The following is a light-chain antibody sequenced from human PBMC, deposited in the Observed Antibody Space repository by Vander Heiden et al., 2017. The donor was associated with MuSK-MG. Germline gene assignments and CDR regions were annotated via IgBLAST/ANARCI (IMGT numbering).Light chain of an antibody. V-gene: IGKV3-15*01. CDR3: QQYNNWPYT. Sequence: EIVMTQSPATLSVSPGERATLSCRASQSVSSNLAWYQQKPGQAPRLLIYGASTSATGIPARFSGSGSGTEFTLTISSLQSEDFAVYYCQQYNNWPYTFGQGTKLEIK. J-gene: IGKJ2*01. CDR1: QSVSSN. CDR2: GAS.